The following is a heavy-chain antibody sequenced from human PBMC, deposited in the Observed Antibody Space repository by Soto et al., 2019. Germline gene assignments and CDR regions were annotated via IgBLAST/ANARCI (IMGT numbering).Heavy chain of an antibody. V-gene: IGHV4-39*01. CDR3: ARNPITIILVTTSWFDP. CDR1: GGSISSSSYY. Sequence: PSETLSLTCTVSGGSISSSSYYWGWIRQPPGKGLEWIGSIYYSGSTYYNPSLKSRVTISVDTSKNQFSLKLSSVTAADTAIYYCARNPITIILVTTSWFDPRGQGTLVTVSS. D-gene: IGHD3-22*01. CDR2: IYYSGST. J-gene: IGHJ5*02.